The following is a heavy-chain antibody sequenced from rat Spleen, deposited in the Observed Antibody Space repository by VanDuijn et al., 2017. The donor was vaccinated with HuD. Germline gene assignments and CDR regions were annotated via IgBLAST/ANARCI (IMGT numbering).Heavy chain of an antibody. CDR2: ISYDGITT. V-gene: IGHV5-29*01. J-gene: IGHJ3*01. CDR1: GFTFNNYG. CDR3: VRQDTSGYSNWFAY. D-gene: IGHD4-3*01. Sequence: EVQLVESGGGLVQPGRSLKLSCAASGFTFNNYGMAWVRQAPTKGLEWVATISYDGITTYYRGSVRGRFTISGDDAKSTLYLLMDSLRSEDTATYFCVRQDTSGYSNWFAYWGQGTLVTVSS.